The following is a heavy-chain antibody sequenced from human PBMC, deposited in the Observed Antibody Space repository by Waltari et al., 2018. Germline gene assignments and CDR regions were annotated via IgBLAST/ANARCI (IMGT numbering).Heavy chain of an antibody. D-gene: IGHD6-13*01. V-gene: IGHV4-38-2*02. CDR3: AREEQQLDYDAFDI. CDR1: GYSISSGYY. J-gene: IGHJ3*02. Sequence: QVQLQESGPGLVKPSETLSLTCAVSGYSISSGYYWGWIRQPPGKGREWIGSIDHSGSTYYNPSLKSRVTISVDTSKNQFSLKLSSVTAADTAVYYCAREEQQLDYDAFDIWGQGTMVTVSS. CDR2: IDHSGST.